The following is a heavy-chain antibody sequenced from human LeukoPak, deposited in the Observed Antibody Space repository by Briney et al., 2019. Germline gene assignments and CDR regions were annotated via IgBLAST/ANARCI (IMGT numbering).Heavy chain of an antibody. CDR2: IYHGGTT. Sequence: SETLSLTCSVSGASISNSDWWTWVRQPPGEGLEWIGEIYHGGTTKYNPSLKSRVTISVDKSKNQFSLKLSSVSAADTAIYYCARVRCSEGGCNFFDYWGQGTLVTVSS. CDR1: GASISNSDW. J-gene: IGHJ4*02. CDR3: ARVRCSEGGCNFFDY. V-gene: IGHV4-4*02. D-gene: IGHD2-15*01.